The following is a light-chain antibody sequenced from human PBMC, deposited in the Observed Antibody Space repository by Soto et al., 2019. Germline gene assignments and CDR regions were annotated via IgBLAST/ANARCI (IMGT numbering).Light chain of an antibody. CDR3: LQHNSNFWT. Sequence: DIPMTQSPSSLSASVGDRVTITCRASQGIRNDLAWYQQKPGKAPKRLIYGASSLQSGVPSRFSGSGSGTDFTLTISSLQPEDFATYYCLQHNSNFWTFGQGTKVEIK. J-gene: IGKJ1*01. CDR2: GAS. CDR1: QGIRND. V-gene: IGKV1-17*01.